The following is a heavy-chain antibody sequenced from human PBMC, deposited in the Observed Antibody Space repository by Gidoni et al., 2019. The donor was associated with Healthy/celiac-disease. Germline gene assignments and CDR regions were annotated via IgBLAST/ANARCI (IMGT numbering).Heavy chain of an antibody. Sequence: EVQLLESGGGLVQPGGSLRLSCAASGFTFSSYAMSWVRQAPGKGLEWVSAISGSGGSTYYADSVKGRFTISRDNSKNTLYLQMNSLRAEGTAVYYCAKDKYVRGVMGDGMDVWGQGTTVTVSS. CDR3: AKDKYVRGVMGDGMDV. J-gene: IGHJ6*02. V-gene: IGHV3-23*01. CDR1: GFTFSSYA. D-gene: IGHD3-10*02. CDR2: ISGSGGST.